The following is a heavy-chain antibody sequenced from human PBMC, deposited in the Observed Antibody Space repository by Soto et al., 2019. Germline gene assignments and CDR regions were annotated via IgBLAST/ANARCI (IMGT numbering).Heavy chain of an antibody. V-gene: IGHV3-15*01. CDR2: VRSKADGGAT. Sequence: GGSLRLSCAASGFTFANAWMSWVRQAPGKGLEWVGRVRSKADGGATDYAAPVKGRFTISRDDSENTLYLQMNSLKIDDTAVYYCRRDWDYPVLWGQGTLVTVSS. CDR3: RRDWDYPVL. CDR1: GFTFANAW. D-gene: IGHD1-7*01. J-gene: IGHJ4*02.